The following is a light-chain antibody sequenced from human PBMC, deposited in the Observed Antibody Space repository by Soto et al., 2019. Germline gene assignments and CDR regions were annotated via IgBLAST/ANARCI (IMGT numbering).Light chain of an antibody. CDR3: QQAQSFPRT. CDR1: RGISTW. CDR2: AAS. J-gene: IGKJ4*01. V-gene: IGKV1-12*01. Sequence: DIQMTQSPSSVSASVGDRVTITCRASRGISTWLAWYQQKPGKAPKLLIYAASTLESGVPSRFSGSGSGTEFTLTISSLQPEDFATYSCQQAQSFPRTFARGTKVEIK.